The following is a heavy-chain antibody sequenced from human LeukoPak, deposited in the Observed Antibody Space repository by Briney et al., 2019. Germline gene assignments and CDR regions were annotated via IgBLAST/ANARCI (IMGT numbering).Heavy chain of an antibody. J-gene: IGHJ4*02. CDR1: GFTLRRYC. CDR3: ARDQSWEYQLPGY. V-gene: IGHV3-21*01. CDR2: ISSSSSYI. D-gene: IGHD2-2*01. Sequence: GGALRLSLAASGFTLRRYCRNWGRPAPGKGVEGVSSISSSSSYIYYADSVKGRFTISRDNAKNSLYLQMNSLRAEDTAVYYCARDQSWEYQLPGYWGQGTLVTVSS.